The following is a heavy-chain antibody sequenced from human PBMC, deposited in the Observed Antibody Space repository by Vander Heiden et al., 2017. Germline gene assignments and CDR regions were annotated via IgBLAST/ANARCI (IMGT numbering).Heavy chain of an antibody. V-gene: IGHV4-4*07. CDR3: ARDRSSRWDKDYFDY. J-gene: IGHJ4*02. CDR1: GGSISSYY. Sequence: QEQLQESGTGLVKPSGTLSLTCTASGGSISSYYWSWIRQPAGKGLEWIGRVYVSGSADYNPSVRSRATMSVDASKTQFSLKLTSVTAADTAVYYCARDRSSRWDKDYFDYWGQGTLVTVSS. D-gene: IGHD6-13*01. CDR2: VYVSGSA.